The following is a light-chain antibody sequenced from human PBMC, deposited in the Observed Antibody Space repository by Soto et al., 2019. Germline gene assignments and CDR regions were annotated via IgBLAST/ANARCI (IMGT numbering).Light chain of an antibody. Sequence: EIVMTQSPATLSVSPGERATLSCRADQNIYNNLAWYQQKPGQAPRLLIYHASSRATGIPVRFSGSGSGTDFTLTITSLQSEDFAVYYCQQYNNWPLTFGGGTKVEIK. V-gene: IGKV3-15*01. CDR1: QNIYNN. CDR2: HAS. J-gene: IGKJ4*01. CDR3: QQYNNWPLT.